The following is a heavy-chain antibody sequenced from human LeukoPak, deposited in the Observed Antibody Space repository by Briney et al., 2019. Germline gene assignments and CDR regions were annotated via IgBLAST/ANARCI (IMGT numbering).Heavy chain of an antibody. J-gene: IGHJ4*02. CDR3: AKDLPAAYFDY. V-gene: IGHV3-30*02. CDR2: VRSDGGIK. Sequence: PGGSLRLSCAASGFTFSNYGMHWVRQAPGKGLEWVAFVRSDGGIKYYADSVKGRFIISRDNSRTTVYLQMNSLRAEDTAVYHCAKDLPAAYFDYWGQGTLVTVSS. CDR1: GFTFSNYG. D-gene: IGHD2-2*01.